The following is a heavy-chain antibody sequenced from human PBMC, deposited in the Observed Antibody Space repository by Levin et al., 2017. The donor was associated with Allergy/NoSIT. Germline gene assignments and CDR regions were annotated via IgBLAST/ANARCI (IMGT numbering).Heavy chain of an antibody. J-gene: IGHJ6*02. CDR1: GFTFSSYA. V-gene: IGHV3-23*01. CDR3: AKSERWLVQYGMDV. D-gene: IGHD6-19*01. Sequence: GGSLRLSCAASGFTFSSYAMSWVRQAPGKGLEWVSAISGSGGSTYYADSVKGRFTISRDNSKNTLYLQMNSLRAEDTAVYYCAKSERWLVQYGMDVWGQGTTVTVSS. CDR2: ISGSGGST.